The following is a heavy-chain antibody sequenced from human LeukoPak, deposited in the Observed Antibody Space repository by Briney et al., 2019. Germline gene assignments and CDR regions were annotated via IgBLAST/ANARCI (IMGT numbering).Heavy chain of an antibody. CDR3: AKGGRGSFGYFDY. CDR2: ISGSGGST. CDR1: GFTFSDFA. V-gene: IGHV3-23*01. Sequence: GGSLRLSCAASGFTFSDFAMSWVRQAPGKGLEWVSAISGSGGSTYYADSVKGRFTISRDNSKNTLYLQMNSLRAEDTAVYYCAKGGRGSFGYFDYWGQGTLVTVSS. D-gene: IGHD2-15*01. J-gene: IGHJ4*02.